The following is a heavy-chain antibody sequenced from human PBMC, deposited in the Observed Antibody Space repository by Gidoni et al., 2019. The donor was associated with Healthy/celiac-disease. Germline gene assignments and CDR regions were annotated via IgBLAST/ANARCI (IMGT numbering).Heavy chain of an antibody. CDR3: AREPQYYYDSSATD. D-gene: IGHD3-22*01. CDR1: GGYY. CDR2: IYYSGST. Sequence: GGYYWSWIRQHPGKGLEWIGYIYYSGSTYYNPSLKSRVTISVDTSKNQFSLKLSSVTAADTAVYYCAREPQYYYDSSATDWGQGTLVTVSS. V-gene: IGHV4-31*02. J-gene: IGHJ4*02.